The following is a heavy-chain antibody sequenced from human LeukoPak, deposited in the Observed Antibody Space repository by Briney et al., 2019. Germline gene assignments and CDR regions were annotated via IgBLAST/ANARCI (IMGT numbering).Heavy chain of an antibody. CDR2: INPNSGGT. J-gene: IGHJ4*02. CDR1: GYTFTGYY. Sequence: GASVKVSCKASGYTFTGYYMHWVRQAPGQGLEWMGWINPNSGGTNYAQKFQGRVTMTRNTSISTAYMELSSLRSEDTAVYYCARARWELPDYWGQGTLVTVSS. CDR3: ARARWELPDY. V-gene: IGHV1-2*02. D-gene: IGHD1-26*01.